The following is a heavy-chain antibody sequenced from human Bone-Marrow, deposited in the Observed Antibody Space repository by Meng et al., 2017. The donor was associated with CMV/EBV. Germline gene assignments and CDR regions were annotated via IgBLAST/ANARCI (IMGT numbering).Heavy chain of an antibody. Sequence: SETLSLTCTVSGGSISSYYWSWIRQPAGKGLEWIGRIYTSGSTNYNPSLKSRVTISVDTSKNQFSLKLSSVTAADTAVYYCARDAPLHDFWSGYYTGFYYGMDVWGQGTTVTVSS. CDR2: IYTSGST. V-gene: IGHV4-4*07. CDR1: GGSISSYY. CDR3: ARDAPLHDFWSGYYTGFYYGMDV. D-gene: IGHD3-3*01. J-gene: IGHJ6*02.